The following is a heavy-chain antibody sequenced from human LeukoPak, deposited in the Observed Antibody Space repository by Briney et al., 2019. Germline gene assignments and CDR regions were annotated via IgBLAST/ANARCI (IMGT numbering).Heavy chain of an antibody. J-gene: IGHJ4*02. CDR3: ARGPILHYDFWSGYYY. CDR1: GGSFSGYY. V-gene: IGHV4-34*01. Sequence: SETLSLTCAVYGGSFSGYYWRWIRQPPGKGLEWIGEINHSGSTNYNPSLKSRVTISVDTSKNQFSLKLSSVTAADTAVYYCARGPILHYDFWSGYYYWGQGTLVTVSS. CDR2: INHSGST. D-gene: IGHD3-3*01.